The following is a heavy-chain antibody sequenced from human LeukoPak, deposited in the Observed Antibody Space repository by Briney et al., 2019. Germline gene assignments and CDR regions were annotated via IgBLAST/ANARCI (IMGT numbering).Heavy chain of an antibody. CDR2: ISSSGSA. V-gene: IGHV4-61*02. J-gene: IGHJ4*02. Sequence: SETLSLTCTVSGGSINSGSYYWSWIRQPAGKGLEWIGRISSSGSANYNPSLKSRVTIFVDTSKNQFSLRLASVTAADTATYYCARVGSYFGIDYWGQGTLVTVSS. CDR1: GGSINSGSYY. D-gene: IGHD1-26*01. CDR3: ARVGSYFGIDY.